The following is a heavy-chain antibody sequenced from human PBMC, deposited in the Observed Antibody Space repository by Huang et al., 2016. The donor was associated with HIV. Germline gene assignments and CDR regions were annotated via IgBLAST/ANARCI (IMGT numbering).Heavy chain of an antibody. D-gene: IGHD3-3*01. Sequence: EVQLLESGGGLAQPGGSLRLSCTASGFTFGSYAMNWVRPAPGKGLEWVSGTTASGGSTYYAKSVKGWFTISRDNSKNTLYLQMNSLRAEDTALYYCAKHLGGRRGFTFIVLFGAFDMWGQGTMVTVSS. V-gene: IGHV3-23*01. CDR2: TTASGGST. CDR3: AKHLGGRRGFTFIVLFGAFDM. J-gene: IGHJ3*02. CDR1: GFTFGSYA.